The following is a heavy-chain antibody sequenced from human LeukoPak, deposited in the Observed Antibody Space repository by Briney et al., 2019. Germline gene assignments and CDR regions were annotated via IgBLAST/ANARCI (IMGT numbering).Heavy chain of an antibody. D-gene: IGHD1-7*01. Sequence: ASVKVSCKASGYTFTSYDINWVRQATGQGLEWMGWMNPNSGNTGYAQKFQGRVTMTRNTSISTAYMELSSLRSEDTAVYNCARVYSMDRWNYVFGYWGQGTLVTVSS. CDR3: ARVYSMDRWNYVFGY. CDR1: GYTFTSYD. V-gene: IGHV1-8*01. CDR2: MNPNSGNT. J-gene: IGHJ4*02.